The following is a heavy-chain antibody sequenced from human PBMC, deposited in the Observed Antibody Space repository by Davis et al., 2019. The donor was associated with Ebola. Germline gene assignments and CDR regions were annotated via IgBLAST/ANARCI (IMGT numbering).Heavy chain of an antibody. V-gene: IGHV4-34*01. D-gene: IGHD6-13*01. CDR2: INHSGST. Sequence: SETLSLTCAVYGGSFSGYYWSWIRQPPGKGLEWIGEINHSGSTNYNPSLKSRVTISVDTSKNQFSLKLSSVTAADTAVYYCARGSLSSSWYYWGQGNLVTVSS. CDR1: GGSFSGYY. CDR3: ARGSLSSSWYY. J-gene: IGHJ4*02.